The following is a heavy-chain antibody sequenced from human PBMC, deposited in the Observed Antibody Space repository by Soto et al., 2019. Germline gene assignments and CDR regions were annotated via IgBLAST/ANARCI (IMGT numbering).Heavy chain of an antibody. D-gene: IGHD2-15*01. CDR1: GFTFGSYA. J-gene: IGHJ4*02. CDR3: AKGLPDCSGGSCYSGTLGYFDY. CDR2: ISGSGGST. V-gene: IGHV3-23*01. Sequence: GGSLRLSCAASGFTFGSYAMSWVRQAPGKGLEWVSAISGSGGSTYYADSVKGRFTISRDNSKNTLYLQMNSLRAEDTAVYYCAKGLPDCSGGSCYSGTLGYFDYWGQGTLVTVSS.